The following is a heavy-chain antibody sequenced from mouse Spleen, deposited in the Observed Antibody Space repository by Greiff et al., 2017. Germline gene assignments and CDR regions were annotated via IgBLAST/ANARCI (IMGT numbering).Heavy chain of an antibody. V-gene: IGHV3-6*01. D-gene: IGHD1-1*01. J-gene: IGHJ1*01. Sequence: ESGPGLVKPSQSLSLTCSVTGYSITSGYYWNWIRQVPGNKLEWMGYISYDGSNNYNPSLKNRISITRDTSKNQFFLKLNSVTTEDTATYYCANYYYGSSRYWYFDVWGAGTTVTVSS. CDR2: ISYDGSN. CDR1: GYSITSGYY. CDR3: ANYYYGSSRYWYFDV.